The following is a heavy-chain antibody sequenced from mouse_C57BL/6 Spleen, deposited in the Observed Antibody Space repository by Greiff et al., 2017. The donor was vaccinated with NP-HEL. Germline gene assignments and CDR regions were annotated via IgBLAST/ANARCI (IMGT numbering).Heavy chain of an antibody. Sequence: DVKLVESGGDLVKPGGSLKLSCAASGFTFSSYGMSWVRQTPDKRLEWVATISSGGSYTYYPDSVKGRFTISRDNAKNTLYLQMSSLKSEDTAMYYCASSTPFDDWGQGTTLTVSS. CDR2: ISSGGSYT. J-gene: IGHJ2*01. D-gene: IGHD5-1*01. CDR1: GFTFSSYG. V-gene: IGHV5-6*02. CDR3: ASSTPFDD.